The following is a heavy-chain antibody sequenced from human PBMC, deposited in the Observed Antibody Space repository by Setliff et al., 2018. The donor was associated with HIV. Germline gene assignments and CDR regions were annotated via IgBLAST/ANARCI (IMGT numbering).Heavy chain of an antibody. V-gene: IGHV4-34*01. J-gene: IGHJ6*03. Sequence: SETLSLTCGVYGGSFSDYYWTWIRQPPGKEPEWIGEINHSGSTNYNPSLKSRVTISVDTSKNQFSLKLTSVTAADTSVYYGARVRIGHYLQSVDYSYMDVCGKVTTVTVSS. CDR3: ARVRIGHYLQSVDYSYMDV. CDR1: GGSFSDYY. CDR2: INHSGST. D-gene: IGHD3-22*01.